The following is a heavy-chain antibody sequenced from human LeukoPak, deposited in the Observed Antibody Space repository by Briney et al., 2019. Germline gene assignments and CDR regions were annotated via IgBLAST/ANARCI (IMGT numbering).Heavy chain of an antibody. Sequence: SEPLSLTCTVSGGSISSGGYYWSWIRQHPGKGLEWIGYIYYSGSTYYNPSLKSRVTISVDTSKNQFSLKLSSVTAADTAVYYCARSIAAAGIFDYWGQGTLVTVSS. J-gene: IGHJ4*02. CDR2: IYYSGST. V-gene: IGHV4-31*03. D-gene: IGHD6-13*01. CDR1: GGSISSGGYY. CDR3: ARSIAAAGIFDY.